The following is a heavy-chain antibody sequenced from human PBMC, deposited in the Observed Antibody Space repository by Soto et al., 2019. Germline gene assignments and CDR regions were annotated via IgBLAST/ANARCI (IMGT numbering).Heavy chain of an antibody. Sequence: QVQLVESGGGVVQPGRSLRLSCAASGFTFSSYGMHWVRQAPGKGLEWVAVISYDGSNKYYADSGKGRFTISRDNSKNTLDLQMNSLRAEDTAVYYGAKDDIVATIEPAGGYWGQGTLVTVSS. CDR2: ISYDGSNK. V-gene: IGHV3-30*18. J-gene: IGHJ4*02. D-gene: IGHD5-12*01. CDR3: AKDDIVATIEPAGGY. CDR1: GFTFSSYG.